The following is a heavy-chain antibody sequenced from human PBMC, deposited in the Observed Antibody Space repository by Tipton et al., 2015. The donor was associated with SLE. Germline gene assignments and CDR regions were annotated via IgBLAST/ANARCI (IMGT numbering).Heavy chain of an antibody. J-gene: IGHJ3*02. CDR1: GFTFTNFW. CDR2: IKQDGSEI. CDR3: ARPAVYGDSRGGFDI. D-gene: IGHD4-17*01. Sequence: SLRLSCAASGFTFTNFWMSWVRQAPGKGLEWVANIKQDGSEIYYVDSVKGRFTISRDNAMNSLFLQMDRLTAADTAVYYCARPAVYGDSRGGFDIWGQGTMVTVSS. V-gene: IGHV3-7*03.